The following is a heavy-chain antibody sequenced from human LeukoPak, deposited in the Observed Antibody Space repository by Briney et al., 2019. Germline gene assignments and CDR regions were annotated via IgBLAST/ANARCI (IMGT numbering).Heavy chain of an antibody. Sequence: GRSLRLSCAVSGFKFNDYGMHWGRQVPGKGLEWVSYINWNGDDIGYGDSVKGRFTVSRDNAKNSLYLQMNSLRPEDTALYYCAKDSQTYGLDVWGQGATVTVSS. CDR1: GFKFNDYG. CDR2: INWNGDDI. V-gene: IGHV3-9*01. J-gene: IGHJ6*02. CDR3: AKDSQTYGLDV.